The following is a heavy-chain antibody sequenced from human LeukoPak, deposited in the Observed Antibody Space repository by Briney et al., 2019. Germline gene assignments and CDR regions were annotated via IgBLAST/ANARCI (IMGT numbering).Heavy chain of an antibody. CDR1: GGSISSGGYS. V-gene: IGHV4-30-2*01. CDR3: ARRMEWLNSYFDY. D-gene: IGHD3-3*01. CDR2: INHSGST. J-gene: IGHJ4*02. Sequence: PSETLSLTCAVSGGSISSGGYSWSWIRQPPGKGLEWIGEINHSGSTNYNPSLKSRVTISVDTSKNQFSLKLSSVTAADTAVYYCARRMEWLNSYFDYWGQGTLVTVSS.